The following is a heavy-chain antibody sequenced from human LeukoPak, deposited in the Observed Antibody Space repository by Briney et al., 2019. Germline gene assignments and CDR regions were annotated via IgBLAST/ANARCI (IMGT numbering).Heavy chain of an antibody. Sequence: PSETLSLTCTVSGGSISSYYWSWIRQPPGKGLEWIGYIYYSGSTNYNPSLKSRVTISVDTSKNQFSLKLSSVHAADTAVYYCARAYCSGGSCHSGYFDYWGQGTLVTVSS. CDR3: ARAYCSGGSCHSGYFDY. J-gene: IGHJ4*02. V-gene: IGHV4-59*01. CDR2: IYYSGST. D-gene: IGHD2-15*01. CDR1: GGSISSYY.